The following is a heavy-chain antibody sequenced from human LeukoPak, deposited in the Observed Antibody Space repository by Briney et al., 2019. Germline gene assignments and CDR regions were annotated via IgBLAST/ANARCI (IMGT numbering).Heavy chain of an antibody. CDR1: GYTFTSYG. V-gene: IGHV1-18*01. D-gene: IGHD2-15*01. CDR3: ARARALLYFFDY. Sequence: ASVKVSCKASGYTFTSYGISWVRQATGQGLEWKGWSSAYNGNTNDAQKVQGRVTMTTDTSTSTAYMELRSLRSDDTAVYYCARARALLYFFDYWGQGTLVTVSS. CDR2: SSAYNGNT. J-gene: IGHJ4*02.